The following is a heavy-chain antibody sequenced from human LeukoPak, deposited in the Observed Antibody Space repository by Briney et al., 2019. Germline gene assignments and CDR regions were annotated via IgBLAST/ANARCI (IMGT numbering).Heavy chain of an antibody. CDR3: VTSPTKGY. J-gene: IGHJ4*02. CDR2: IYSGGST. V-gene: IGHV3-53*01. Sequence: PGGSLRLSCAASGFIVSSNYMSWVRQAPGKGLEWVSVIYSGGSTYYADSVKGRFTISRDNYKNTLYLQMNSLRAGDTALYYCVTSPTKGYWGQGTLVSVSS. CDR1: GFIVSSNY. D-gene: IGHD2/OR15-2a*01.